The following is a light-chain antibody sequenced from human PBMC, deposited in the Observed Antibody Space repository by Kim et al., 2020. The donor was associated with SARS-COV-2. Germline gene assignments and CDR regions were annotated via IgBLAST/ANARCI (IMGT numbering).Light chain of an antibody. V-gene: IGLV3-19*01. CDR2: GDN. J-gene: IGLJ3*02. Sequence: GKTITIAGQGDSRSNYHESWDQQRAGQAPVLVIHGDNISPSGMPDRFSGSSSGSRASLTITGAQAEDEEDYYCSCRDTSGDHWVFGGGTKVTVL. CDR1: SRSNYH. CDR3: SCRDTSGDHWV.